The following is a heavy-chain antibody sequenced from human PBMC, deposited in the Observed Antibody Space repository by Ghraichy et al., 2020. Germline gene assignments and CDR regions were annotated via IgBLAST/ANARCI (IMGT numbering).Heavy chain of an antibody. Sequence: SETLSLTCTVSGGSISSYYWSWIRQPPGKGLEWIGYIYYSGSTNYNPSLKSRVTISVDTSKNQFSLKLSSVTAADTAVYYCARSSGRHNWFDPWGQGTLVTVSS. CDR1: GGSISSYY. V-gene: IGHV4-59*01. D-gene: IGHD1-1*01. CDR2: IYYSGST. CDR3: ARSSGRHNWFDP. J-gene: IGHJ5*02.